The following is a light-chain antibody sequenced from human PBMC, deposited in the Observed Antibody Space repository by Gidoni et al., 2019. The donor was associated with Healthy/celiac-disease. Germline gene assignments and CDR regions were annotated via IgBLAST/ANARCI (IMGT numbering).Light chain of an antibody. CDR1: KLGDKY. CDR3: QAWDSSTSVV. CDR2: QDS. J-gene: IGLJ2*01. Sequence: SYELTQPPSVSVSPGQTASITCSGDKLGDKYACWYQQKPGQSPVLVIYQDSKRPSGIPERFSGSNSGITATLTISGTQAMDEADYYCQAWDSSTSVVFGGWTKLTVL. V-gene: IGLV3-1*01.